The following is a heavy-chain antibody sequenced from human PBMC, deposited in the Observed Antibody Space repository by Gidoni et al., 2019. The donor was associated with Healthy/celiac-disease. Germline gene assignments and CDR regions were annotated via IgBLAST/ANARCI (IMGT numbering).Heavy chain of an antibody. D-gene: IGHD4-17*01. V-gene: IGHV4-38-2*02. CDR3: ARDDYGDPDGY. CDR1: GYSISSGYY. J-gene: IGHJ4*02. CDR2: IYHSGST. Sequence: QVQLQESGPGLVKPSETLSLTCTVSGYSISSGYYWAWIRQPPGKGLEWIGSIYHSGSTYYNPSLKSRVTISVDTSKNQFSLKLSSVTAADTAVYYCARDDYGDPDGYWGQGTLVTVSS.